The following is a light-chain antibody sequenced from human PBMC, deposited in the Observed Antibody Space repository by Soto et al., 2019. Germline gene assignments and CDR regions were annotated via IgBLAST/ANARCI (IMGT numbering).Light chain of an antibody. J-gene: IGLJ2*01. CDR1: SSDVGSYNL. CDR3: CSYAVSGLGV. Sequence: QSALTQPASVAGSPGQSITISCTGASSDVGSYNLVSWYQQHPGKAPKLMIYEVSQRPSGVSNRFSGSKSGNTASLTISGLQAEDEADYYCCSYAVSGLGVFGGGTKVTVL. CDR2: EVS. V-gene: IGLV2-23*02.